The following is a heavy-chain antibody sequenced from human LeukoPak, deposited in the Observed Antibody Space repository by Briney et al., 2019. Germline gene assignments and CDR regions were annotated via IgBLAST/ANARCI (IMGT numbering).Heavy chain of an antibody. Sequence: ASVKVSCKASGYTFTGYYMHWVRQAPGQGLEWMGWINPNSGGTNYAQKFQGRVTMTRDTSISTAYMELSRLRPDDTAVYYCAREGNLRYFDWLLRRWFDPWGQGTLVTVSS. CDR1: GYTFTGYY. CDR3: AREGNLRYFDWLLRRWFDP. J-gene: IGHJ5*02. CDR2: INPNSGGT. D-gene: IGHD3-9*01. V-gene: IGHV1-2*02.